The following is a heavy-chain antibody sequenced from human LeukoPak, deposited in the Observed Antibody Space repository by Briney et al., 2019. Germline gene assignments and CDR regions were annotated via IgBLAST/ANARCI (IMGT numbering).Heavy chain of an antibody. Sequence: SETLSLTCTVSGYSISSSSYYWGWIRQPPGKGLEWIGSIYYSGSTYYNPSLKSRVTISVDTSKNQFSLKLSSVTAADTAVYYCARQSGSYREYFQHWGQGTLVTVSS. CDR1: GYSISSSSYY. D-gene: IGHD1-26*01. V-gene: IGHV4-39*07. J-gene: IGHJ1*01. CDR2: IYYSGST. CDR3: ARQSGSYREYFQH.